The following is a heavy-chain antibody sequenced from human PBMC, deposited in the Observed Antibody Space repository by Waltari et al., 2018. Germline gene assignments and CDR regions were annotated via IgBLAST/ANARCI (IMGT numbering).Heavy chain of an antibody. CDR1: GFTFSLHA. Sequence: EVQLVESGGGPVQPGGTLKLSCAASGFTFSLHAMTWVRQAPRKGLEWLSFISASGGTTYYSDSVKGRFTISRDNSKNTLDLQMNSLRVEDTAVYYCAKDRILGIDYWGQGTLVTVSS. CDR3: AKDRILGIDY. D-gene: IGHD1-26*01. V-gene: IGHV3-23*04. CDR2: ISASGGTT. J-gene: IGHJ4*02.